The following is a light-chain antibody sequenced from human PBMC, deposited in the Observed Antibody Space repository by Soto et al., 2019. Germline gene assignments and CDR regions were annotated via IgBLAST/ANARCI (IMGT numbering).Light chain of an antibody. Sequence: EMVMTQSPATLSVSPGERATLSCRASQSVSSNLAWYQQKPGQAPSLLIYGAVTRATGIPARFSGTGSGTEFTLTISSLQSEDFALYYCPQYNDWPLTFGQGTKVDIK. V-gene: IGKV3-15*01. CDR3: PQYNDWPLT. CDR1: QSVSSN. CDR2: GAV. J-gene: IGKJ1*01.